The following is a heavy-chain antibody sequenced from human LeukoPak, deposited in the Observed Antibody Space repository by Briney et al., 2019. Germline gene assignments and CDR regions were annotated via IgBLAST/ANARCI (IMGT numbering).Heavy chain of an antibody. D-gene: IGHD6-13*01. CDR2: INSDGSGS. Sequence: PGGSLRLTCAASGFSFSLYWMHWVRQVPGKGLVWVSHINSDGSGSSYADSVKGRFTISRDNAKSTLFLQMNSLRAEDTAVYYCARLDQITYSSNWGLDYWGRGTLVSVSS. CDR1: GFSFSLYW. CDR3: ARLDQITYSSNWGLDY. V-gene: IGHV3-74*01. J-gene: IGHJ4*02.